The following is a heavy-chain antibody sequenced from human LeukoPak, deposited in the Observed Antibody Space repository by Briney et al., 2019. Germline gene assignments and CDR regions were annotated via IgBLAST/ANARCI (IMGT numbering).Heavy chain of an antibody. D-gene: IGHD3-10*01. Sequence: ASVKVSCKASGYTFTSYDINWVRQATGQGLEWMGWMNPNSGNTGYAQKFQGRVTMTRNTSISTAYMELSSLRSEDTAVYYCGRVVSYGSGKLYWFGPRGQGTLVSVSS. CDR3: GRVVSYGSGKLYWFGP. CDR1: GYTFTSYD. J-gene: IGHJ5*02. V-gene: IGHV1-8*01. CDR2: MNPNSGNT.